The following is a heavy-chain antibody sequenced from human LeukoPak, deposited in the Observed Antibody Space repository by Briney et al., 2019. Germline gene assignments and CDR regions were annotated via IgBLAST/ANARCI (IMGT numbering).Heavy chain of an antibody. J-gene: IGHJ4*02. CDR2: INPNSGGT. CDR3: ATDPTEGDDY. CDR1: GYTFTGYY. Sequence: ASVKVSCKASGYTFTGYYMHWVRQAPGQGLEWMGWINPNSGGTNYAQKFQGRVTMTRDTSTSTVYMELSSLRSEDTAVYYCATDPTEGDDYWGQGTLVTVSS. V-gene: IGHV1-2*02. D-gene: IGHD1-26*01.